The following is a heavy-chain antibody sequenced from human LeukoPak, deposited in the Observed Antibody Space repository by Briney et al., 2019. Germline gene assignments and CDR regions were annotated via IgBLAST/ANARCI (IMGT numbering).Heavy chain of an antibody. Sequence: GASVKVSCKASGDTFSTYAISWVRQAPGQGLEWMGGIIPIFGTANYAQKFQGRVTITADESTSTAYMELSSLRSEDTAVYYCARGTPDIVVVPAAMANDAFDIWGQGTMVTVSS. J-gene: IGHJ3*02. CDR3: ARGTPDIVVVPAAMANDAFDI. V-gene: IGHV1-69*01. D-gene: IGHD2-2*01. CDR2: IIPIFGTA. CDR1: GDTFSTYA.